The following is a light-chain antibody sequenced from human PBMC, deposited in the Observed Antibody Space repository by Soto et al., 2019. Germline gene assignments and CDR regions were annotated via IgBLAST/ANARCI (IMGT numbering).Light chain of an antibody. J-gene: IGKJ1*01. CDR2: KAS. Sequence: DIQMTQSPSTLSASVGDRVTITCRASQSISSWLAWYQQKPGKAPKLLIYKASSLESGVTSRFSGSGSGTEFTLTLSSLQPDDFAPYYCQHYNSYPWTFGQGTKVEIK. CDR1: QSISSW. V-gene: IGKV1-5*03. CDR3: QHYNSYPWT.